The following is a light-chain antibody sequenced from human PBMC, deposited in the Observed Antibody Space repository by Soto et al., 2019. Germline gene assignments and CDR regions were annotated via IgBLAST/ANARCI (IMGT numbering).Light chain of an antibody. CDR3: SSYTNINTRACV. CDR2: EVI. Sequence: QSVLTQPASVSGSPGQSITISCTGTSGDIGSYNRVSWYQQHPGKAPKLIIYEVIDRPSGVSNRFSGSKSGNTASLTISGLQAEDEAEYYCSSYTNINTRACVFGTGTRSPS. V-gene: IGLV2-14*01. CDR1: SGDIGSYNR. J-gene: IGLJ1*01.